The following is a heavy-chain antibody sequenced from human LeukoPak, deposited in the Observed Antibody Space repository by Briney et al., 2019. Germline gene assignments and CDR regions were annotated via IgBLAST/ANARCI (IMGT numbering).Heavy chain of an antibody. Sequence: GGSLRLSCAASGFTFSGSAMHWVRQASGKGLEWVGRIRSKANSYATAYAASAKGRFTISRDDSKNTAYLQMNSQRAEDTAVYYCAKEFYYGSGSPFDYWGQGTLVTVSS. V-gene: IGHV3-73*01. CDR1: GFTFSGSA. D-gene: IGHD3-10*01. CDR2: IRSKANSYAT. J-gene: IGHJ4*02. CDR3: AKEFYYGSGSPFDY.